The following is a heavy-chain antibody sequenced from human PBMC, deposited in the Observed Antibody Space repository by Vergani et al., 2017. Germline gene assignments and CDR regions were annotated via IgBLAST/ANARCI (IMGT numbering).Heavy chain of an antibody. CDR2: INAGNGNT. CDR3: AREVFYDYYWGSYRLRGGYYFDY. V-gene: IGHV1-3*01. Sequence: QVQLVQSAAEVKKPGASVKASCKASGYTFTSYAMHWVRQAPGQRLEWMGCINAGNGNTKYSQKFQGRVTITRDTSGSTAYMELSSLRSEDTALYYCAREVFYDYYWGSYRLRGGYYFDYWGQGTLVTVSS. CDR1: GYTFTSYA. D-gene: IGHD3-16*02. J-gene: IGHJ4*02.